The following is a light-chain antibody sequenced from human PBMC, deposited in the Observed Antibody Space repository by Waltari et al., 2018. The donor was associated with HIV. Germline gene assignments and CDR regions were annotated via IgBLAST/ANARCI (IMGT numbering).Light chain of an antibody. Sequence: DIQMTQSPSTLSASVGDRVTITCRASQRISIGLAWYQPEPGKNPKLLIYKASTLESGVPSRCSGSGSETAFTLIIDSLEPDDVATYYCQQYNRDPSFGQGTRLEMK. CDR2: KAS. V-gene: IGKV1-5*03. CDR1: QRISIG. J-gene: IGKJ5*01. CDR3: QQYNRDPS.